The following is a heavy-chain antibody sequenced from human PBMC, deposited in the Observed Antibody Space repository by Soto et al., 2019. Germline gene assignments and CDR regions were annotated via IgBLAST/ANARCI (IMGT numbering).Heavy chain of an antibody. CDR3: ARESEDLTSNFDY. V-gene: IGHV3-21*06. CDR1: GFTFTMYS. Sequence: GGSLRLSCAASGFTFTMYSMNWVRQAPGKGLEWVSSISSTTNYIYYGDSMKGRFTISRDNAKNSLYLEMSSLRAEDTAVYYCARESEDLTSNFDYWGQGTLVTV. J-gene: IGHJ4*02. CDR2: ISSTTNYI.